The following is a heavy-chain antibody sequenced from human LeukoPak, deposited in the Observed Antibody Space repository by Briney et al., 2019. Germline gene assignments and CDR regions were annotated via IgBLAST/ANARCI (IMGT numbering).Heavy chain of an antibody. J-gene: IGHJ2*01. D-gene: IGHD6-13*01. Sequence: SETLSLTCTVSGGSISSYYWSWIRQPAGKGLEWIGRIYTSGSTNYNPSLKSRVTMSVDMSKNQFSLKLSSMIAADTAVYYCARVSSSWYQDWYFDLWGRGTLVTVPS. V-gene: IGHV4-4*07. CDR3: ARVSSSWYQDWYFDL. CDR2: IYTSGST. CDR1: GGSISSYY.